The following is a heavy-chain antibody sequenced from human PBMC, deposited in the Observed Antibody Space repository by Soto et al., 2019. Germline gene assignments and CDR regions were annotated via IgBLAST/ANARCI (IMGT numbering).Heavy chain of an antibody. CDR1: GGTFSSYT. D-gene: IGHD6-19*01. V-gene: IGHV1-69*02. Sequence: QVQLGQSGAEVKKPGSSVKVSCKASGGTFSSYTISWVLQAPGQGLEWMGRIIPILGIADYAQKFQGIVTITADKSTSTAYMELSILRPEATAVYYCGLAVAGTHGMDVWGQGTTVTVSS. J-gene: IGHJ6*01. CDR3: GLAVAGTHGMDV. CDR2: IIPILGIA.